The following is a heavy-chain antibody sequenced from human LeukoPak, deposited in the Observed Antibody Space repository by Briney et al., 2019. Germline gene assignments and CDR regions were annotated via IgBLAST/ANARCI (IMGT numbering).Heavy chain of an antibody. CDR1: GYTFTAYY. CDR2: INPNSNGT. CDR3: ARQSIAARRLDY. J-gene: IGHJ4*01. V-gene: IGHV1-2*02. D-gene: IGHD6-6*01. Sequence: VSVKASCKASGYTFTAYYMHRVRQAPGQALEWIVWINPNSNGTNYAQKFQGMVTMTRDTSISTAYMALSRLRSDDPAVDYCARQSIAARRLDYWGHGTLVTVSS.